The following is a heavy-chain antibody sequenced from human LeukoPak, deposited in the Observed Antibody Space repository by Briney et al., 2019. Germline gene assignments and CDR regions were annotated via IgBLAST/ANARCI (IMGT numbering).Heavy chain of an antibody. CDR1: GFTFSSYS. V-gene: IGHV3-30*03. CDR2: ISFEGSVK. D-gene: IGHD2-15*01. CDR3: ASVDCSGGSCPPDYYGMDV. Sequence: GGSLRLSCAASGFTFSSYSMNWVRQAPGKGLEWVALISFEGSVKYYADSVRGRFTISRDNSKNTLYLQMDSLKAEDTAVYYCASVDCSGGSCPPDYYGMDVWGQGTTVTVSS. J-gene: IGHJ6*02.